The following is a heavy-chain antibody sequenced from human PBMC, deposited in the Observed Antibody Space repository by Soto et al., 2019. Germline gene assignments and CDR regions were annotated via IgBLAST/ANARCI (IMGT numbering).Heavy chain of an antibody. CDR1: GGSISSYY. J-gene: IGHJ4*02. D-gene: IGHD3-9*01. Sequence: SSETLSLTCTVSGGSISSYYWSWIRQPPGKGLEWIGYIYYSGSTNYNPSLKSRVTISVDTSKNQFSLKLSSVTAADTAVYYCARMRNILTGHPGHLDYWGQGTLVTVSS. CDR2: IYYSGST. CDR3: ARMRNILTGHPGHLDY. V-gene: IGHV4-59*01.